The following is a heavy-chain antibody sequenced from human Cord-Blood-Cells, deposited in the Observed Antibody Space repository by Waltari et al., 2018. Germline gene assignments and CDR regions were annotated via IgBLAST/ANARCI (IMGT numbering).Heavy chain of an antibody. D-gene: IGHD6-6*01. V-gene: IGHV3-30*04. CDR1: GFTFSSYA. CDR3: ARGGYIAASPDY. J-gene: IGHJ4*02. CDR2: ISYDGSNK. Sequence: QVQLVESGGGVVQPGRSLRLSCAASGFTFSSYAMHWFRQAPGKGLEWVAVISYDGSNKYYADSVKGRFTISRDNSKNTLYLQMNSLRAEDTAVYYCARGGYIAASPDYWGQGTLVTVSS.